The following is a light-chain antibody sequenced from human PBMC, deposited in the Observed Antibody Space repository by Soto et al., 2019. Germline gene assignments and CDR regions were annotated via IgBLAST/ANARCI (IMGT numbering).Light chain of an antibody. J-gene: IGKJ3*01. CDR2: DAS. V-gene: IGKV1-5*01. CDR3: QKYHSY. Sequence: DIQMTQSPSTLSASVGDRVTITCRASESMSTWLAWYQQKPGQAPKLLIYDASTLQSGVPSRFSGRGSGTEFTLTIRSLQPDDFATYYCQKYHSYFGPGTQVEIK. CDR1: ESMSTW.